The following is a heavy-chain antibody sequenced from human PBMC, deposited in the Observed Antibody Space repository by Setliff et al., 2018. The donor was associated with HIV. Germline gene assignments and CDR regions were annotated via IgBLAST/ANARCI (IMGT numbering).Heavy chain of an antibody. J-gene: IGHJ4*02. CDR1: GYTFKTYG. D-gene: IGHD1-26*01. CDR2: INVGKGNT. Sequence: ASVKVSCKASGYTFKTYGMHWVRQAPGQSLEWMAWINVGKGNTKYSQNFQGRLTVTGDTSASTVDMELSSLTHEDTAVYYCARDFSGTYYGDIDYWGQGTLVTVPQ. V-gene: IGHV1-3*01. CDR3: ARDFSGTYYGDIDY.